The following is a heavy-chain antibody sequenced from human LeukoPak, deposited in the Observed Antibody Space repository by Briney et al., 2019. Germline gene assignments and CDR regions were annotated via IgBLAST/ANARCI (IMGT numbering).Heavy chain of an antibody. CDR1: GFTFGSYA. V-gene: IGHV3-23*01. D-gene: IGHD4-23*01. CDR3: AKSNPYGDGGNSENIDY. CDR2: ISGSGGST. Sequence: GGSLRLSCAASGFTFGSYAMSWVRQAPGTGLEWASAISGSGGSTYYADSAKGRFTISRDNSKNTLYLQMNRLRAEDTAVYYCAKSNPYGDGGNSENIDYWGQGTLVTVSS. J-gene: IGHJ4*02.